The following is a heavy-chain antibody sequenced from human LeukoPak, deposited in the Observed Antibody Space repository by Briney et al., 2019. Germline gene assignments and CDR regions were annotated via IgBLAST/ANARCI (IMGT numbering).Heavy chain of an antibody. CDR3: ASVYCSSISCYNFDY. Sequence: GASVKVSCKATGYTFTSYGISWVRQAPGQGLEWMGWISAYNGNTNYAQKLQGRVTMTTDTSTSTAYMELSSLRSEDTAVYYCASVYCSSISCYNFDYWGQGTLVTVSS. CDR1: GYTFTSYG. CDR2: ISAYNGNT. D-gene: IGHD2-2*02. J-gene: IGHJ4*02. V-gene: IGHV1-18*01.